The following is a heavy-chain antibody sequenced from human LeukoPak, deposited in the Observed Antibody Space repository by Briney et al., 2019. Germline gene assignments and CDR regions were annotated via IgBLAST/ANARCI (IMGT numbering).Heavy chain of an antibody. CDR3: ARGSYPMYYYYYYMDV. Sequence: SETLSLTCTVSGGSISSYSWSWIRQPPGKGLEWIGCIYYSGSTNYNPSLKSRVTISVDTSKNQFSLKLSSVTAADTAVYYCARGSYPMYYYYYYMDVWGKGPRSPSP. CDR1: GGSISSYS. V-gene: IGHV4-59*01. CDR2: IYYSGST. J-gene: IGHJ6*03.